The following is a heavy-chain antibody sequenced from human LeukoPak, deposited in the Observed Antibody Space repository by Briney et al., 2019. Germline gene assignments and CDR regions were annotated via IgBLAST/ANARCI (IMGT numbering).Heavy chain of an antibody. D-gene: IGHD6-13*01. CDR1: GGSFSGYY. CDR2: INHSGST. Sequence: SETLSLTCAVYGGSFSGYYWSWIRQPPGKGLEWIGEINHSGSTNYNPSLKSRVTISVDTSKNQFSLKLSSVTAADTAVYYCARIAAAGYNWFDPWGQGTLVTVSS. V-gene: IGHV4-34*01. J-gene: IGHJ5*02. CDR3: ARIAAAGYNWFDP.